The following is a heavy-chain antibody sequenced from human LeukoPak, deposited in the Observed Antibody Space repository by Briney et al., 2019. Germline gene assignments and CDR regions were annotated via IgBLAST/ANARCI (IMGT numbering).Heavy chain of an antibody. Sequence: SETLSLTCTVSGGSISSSSYYWGWIRQPPGKGLEWIGSIYYSGSTYYNPSLKSRVTISVDTSKNQFSLKLSSVTAADTAVYYCAREGLWFGEDGMDVWGQGTTVTVSS. CDR1: GGSISSSSYY. J-gene: IGHJ6*02. D-gene: IGHD3-10*01. CDR3: AREGLWFGEDGMDV. CDR2: IYYSGST. V-gene: IGHV4-39*07.